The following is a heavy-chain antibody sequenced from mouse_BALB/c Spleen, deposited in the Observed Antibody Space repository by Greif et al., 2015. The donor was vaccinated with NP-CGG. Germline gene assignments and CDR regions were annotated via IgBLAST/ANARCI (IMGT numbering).Heavy chain of an antibody. CDR2: ISTYYGNT. CDR1: GYTFTDYA. CDR3: AREWSLYYAMDY. Sequence: AQPVESGPELVRPGVSVKISCKGSGYTFTDYAMHWVKQSHAKSLEWIGVISTYYGNTNYNQKFKGKATMTVDKSSSTAYMELARLTSEDSAIYYCAREWSLYYAMDYWGQGTSVTVSS. J-gene: IGHJ4*01. D-gene: IGHD1-1*02. V-gene: IGHV1-67*01.